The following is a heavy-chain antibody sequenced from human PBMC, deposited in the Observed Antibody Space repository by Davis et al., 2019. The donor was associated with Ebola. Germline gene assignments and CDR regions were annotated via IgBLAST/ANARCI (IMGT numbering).Heavy chain of an antibody. CDR1: GFTLSSYG. CDR2: SRNKENRYST. CDR3: VTENWYRFES. J-gene: IGHJ4*02. Sequence: GESLKISCAASGFTLSSYGLHWVRQAPGKGLEWVGLSRNKENRYSTEYAASVRGRFTISRDGSKKPLYLQMSSLRTEDTAVYYCVTENWYRFESWGQGTLVTVSS. V-gene: IGHV3-72*01. D-gene: IGHD1/OR15-1a*01.